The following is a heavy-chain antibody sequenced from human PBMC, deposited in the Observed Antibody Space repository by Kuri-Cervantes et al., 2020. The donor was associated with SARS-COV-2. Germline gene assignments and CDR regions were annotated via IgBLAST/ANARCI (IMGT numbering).Heavy chain of an antibody. CDR2: IYHSGNT. Sequence: SETLSLTCTVSGYSISSGYYWGWIRQPPGKGLEWIGSIYHSGNTYYNPSLKSRVTISVGTSKNQFSLKLSSVTAADTAVYYCARDGGTSIAAAGMEYAFDIWGQGTMVTVSS. D-gene: IGHD6-13*01. J-gene: IGHJ3*02. V-gene: IGHV4-38-2*02. CDR1: GYSISSGYY. CDR3: ARDGGTSIAAAGMEYAFDI.